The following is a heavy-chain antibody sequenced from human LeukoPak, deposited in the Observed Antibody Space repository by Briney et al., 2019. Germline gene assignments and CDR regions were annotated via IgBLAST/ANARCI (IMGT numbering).Heavy chain of an antibody. CDR1: GFSFRNYG. J-gene: IGHJ6*02. D-gene: IGHD1-26*01. CDR3: AKEWPWENYYYGMNV. Sequence: PGGPLTLSCAASGFSFRNYGMHWARQAPGKGLEWVAVISYAGSNIAYADSVKGRFTISRDNSKYTLYLQMNSLRPEDTAVYHCAKEWPWENYYYGMNVWGQGTTVTVSS. CDR2: ISYAGSNI. V-gene: IGHV3-30*18.